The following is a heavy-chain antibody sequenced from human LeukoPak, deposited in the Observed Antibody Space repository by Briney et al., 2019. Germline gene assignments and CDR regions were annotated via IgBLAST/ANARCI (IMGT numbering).Heavy chain of an antibody. CDR1: GFTFSSHS. V-gene: IGHV3-21*01. CDR2: ISSRSSYI. D-gene: IGHD2-15*01. J-gene: IGHJ4*02. Sequence: PGGSLRLSCAASGFTFSSHSMSWGRQAPGKGLGWVSSISSRSSYIYYADSVKGRLTISRDKAKNSLYLQMNNLRAEDTAVYYCARDGSTSCSGGSCYSAYFDYWGQGTLVTVSS. CDR3: ARDGSTSCSGGSCYSAYFDY.